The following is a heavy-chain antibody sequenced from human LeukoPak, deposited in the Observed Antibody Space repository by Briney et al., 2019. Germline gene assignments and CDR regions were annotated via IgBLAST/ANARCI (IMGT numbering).Heavy chain of an antibody. V-gene: IGHV4-39*01. CDR1: GGSISSSSYY. J-gene: IGHJ6*02. D-gene: IGHD2-15*01. CDR3: ANEYCSGGSCYQRAYNYYYYGMDV. Sequence: PSETLSLTCTVSGGSISSSSYYWGWIRQPPGKGLEWIGSIYYSGNTYYNPSLKSRVTISVDTSKNQFSLKLSSVTAADTAVYYCANEYCSGGSCYQRAYNYYYYGMDVWGQGTTVTVSS. CDR2: IYYSGNT.